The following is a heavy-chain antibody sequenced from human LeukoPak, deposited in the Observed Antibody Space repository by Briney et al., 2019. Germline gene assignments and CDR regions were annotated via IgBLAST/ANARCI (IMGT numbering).Heavy chain of an antibody. V-gene: IGHV1-18*04. Sequence: ASVKVSCKSSGYTFTRHYLHWVRQAPGQGLEWMGWISAYNGNTNYAQKLQGRVTMTTDTSTSTAYMELRSLRSDDTAVYYCARDGLLIVVPAATLFDYWGQGTLVTVSS. D-gene: IGHD2-2*01. CDR3: ARDGLLIVVPAATLFDY. CDR1: GYTFTRHY. J-gene: IGHJ4*02. CDR2: ISAYNGNT.